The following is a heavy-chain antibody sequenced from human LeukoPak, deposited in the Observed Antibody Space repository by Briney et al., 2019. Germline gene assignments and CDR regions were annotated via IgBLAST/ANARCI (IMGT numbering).Heavy chain of an antibody. D-gene: IGHD2-2*01. J-gene: IGHJ5*02. CDR1: GGSISSGGYY. CDR3: ASPHCSSTSCYGWFDP. Sequence: PSQTLSLTCAVSGGSISSGGYYWGWIRQPPGKGLEWIGSIYYSGSTYYNPSLKSRVTISVDTSKNQFSRKLSSVTAADTAVYYCASPHCSSTSCYGWFDPWGQGTLVTVSS. V-gene: IGHV4-39*01. CDR2: IYYSGST.